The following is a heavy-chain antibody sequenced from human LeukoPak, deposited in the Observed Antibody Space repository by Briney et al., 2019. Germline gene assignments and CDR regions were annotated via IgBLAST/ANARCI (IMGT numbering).Heavy chain of an antibody. CDR2: INQNGGER. CDR1: EFTFSRFW. Sequence: PGGSLRLSCAASEFTFSRFWMSWVRQAPGRGLEWVANINQNGGERNYLDSVKGRFTISRDNAKSSLYLQMNSLRAEDTAVYYCATEVGTPDIRSAFEIWGQGTMITVSS. V-gene: IGHV3-7*01. D-gene: IGHD2-15*01. CDR3: ATEVGTPDIRSAFEI. J-gene: IGHJ3*02.